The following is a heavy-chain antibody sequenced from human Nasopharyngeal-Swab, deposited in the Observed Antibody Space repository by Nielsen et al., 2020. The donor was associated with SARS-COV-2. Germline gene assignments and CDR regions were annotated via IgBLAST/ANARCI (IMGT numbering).Heavy chain of an antibody. CDR3: ARKSLGYSSGWLVAFDI. CDR1: GYTFTSYY. D-gene: IGHD6-19*01. J-gene: IGHJ3*02. V-gene: IGHV1-46*01. Sequence: ASVKVSCKASGYTFTSYYMHWVRQAPGQGLEWMGIINPSGGSTSYAQKFQGRVTMTRDTSTSTVYMELSRLRSEDTAVYYCARKSLGYSSGWLVAFDIWGQGTMVTVSS. CDR2: INPSGGST.